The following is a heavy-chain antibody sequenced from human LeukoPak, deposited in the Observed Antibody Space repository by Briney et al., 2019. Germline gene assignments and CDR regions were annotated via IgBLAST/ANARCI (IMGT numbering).Heavy chain of an antibody. V-gene: IGHV4-34*01. CDR2: INHSGST. Sequence: SETLSLTCTVSGGSISIYYWSWIRQPPGKGLEWIGEINHSGSTNYNPSLKSRVTISVDTSKNQFSLKLSSVTAADTAVYYCARGRRTIFGVVTPYYYGMDVWGQGTTVTVSS. CDR3: ARGRRTIFGVVTPYYYGMDV. CDR1: GGSISIYY. J-gene: IGHJ6*02. D-gene: IGHD3-3*01.